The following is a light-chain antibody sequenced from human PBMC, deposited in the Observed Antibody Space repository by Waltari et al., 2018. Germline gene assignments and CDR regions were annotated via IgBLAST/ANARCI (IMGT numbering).Light chain of an antibody. CDR1: QSFISW. CDR2: KAS. Sequence: DIQMTQSPSTLSASVGDRVTITCRASQSFISWLAWYQQKPGKAPKLLIYKASNVESGVPSRVSGRGSGTDFSLTISSLLPDDFAAYYFQQYHSYPWTFGQWTKVESK. V-gene: IGKV1-5*03. J-gene: IGKJ1*01. CDR3: QQYHSYPWT.